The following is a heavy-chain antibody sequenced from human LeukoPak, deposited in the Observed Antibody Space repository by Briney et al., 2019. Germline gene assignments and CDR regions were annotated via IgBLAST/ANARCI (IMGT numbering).Heavy chain of an antibody. V-gene: IGHV3-23*01. CDR1: GFTFDSYG. J-gene: IGHJ1*01. CDR3: AITHGYYDGSGYWVQ. CDR2: ITPNADRT. D-gene: IGHD3-22*01. Sequence: GGSLRLSCAASGFTFDSYGMSWVRQAPGKGLEWVSFITPNADRTSYADSVEGRFTISRDNPRNTLYMQMNSLRDEDTALYYCAITHGYYDGSGYWVQWGQGTLVTVSS.